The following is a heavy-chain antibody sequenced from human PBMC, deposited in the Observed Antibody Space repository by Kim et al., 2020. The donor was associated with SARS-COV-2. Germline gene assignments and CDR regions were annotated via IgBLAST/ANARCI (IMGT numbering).Heavy chain of an antibody. D-gene: IGHD2-2*01. CDR3: ARAPSYCSSTSCYEKSYYDYYYGMDV. J-gene: IGHJ6*02. CDR2: ISSNGGST. Sequence: GGSLRLSCAASGFTFSSYAMHWVRQAPGKGLKYVSAISSNGGSTYYANSVKGRFTISRDNSKNTLYLQMGSLRAEDMAVYYCARAPSYCSSTSCYEKSYYDYYYGMDVWGQGTTVTVSS. CDR1: GFTFSSYA. V-gene: IGHV3-64*01.